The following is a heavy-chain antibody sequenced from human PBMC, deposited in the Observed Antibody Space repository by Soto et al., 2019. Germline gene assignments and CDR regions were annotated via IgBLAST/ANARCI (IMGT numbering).Heavy chain of an antibody. V-gene: IGHV3-21*01. CDR1: GFTFSRNT. CDR3: VKDEGIEAMDV. D-gene: IGHD3-3*02. J-gene: IGHJ6*02. Sequence: GSLRLSCVTSGFTFSRNTMNWVRQAPGTGLEWVASITSSGSYVYYADSVKGRFSASRDNAKNSLSLQMDSLRPDDTAIYFCVKDEGIEAMDVWGQGTTVTVSS. CDR2: ITSSGSYV.